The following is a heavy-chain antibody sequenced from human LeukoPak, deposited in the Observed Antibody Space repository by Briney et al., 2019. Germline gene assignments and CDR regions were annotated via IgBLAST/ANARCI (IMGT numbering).Heavy chain of an antibody. D-gene: IGHD4-17*01. J-gene: IGHJ4*02. Sequence: GGSLRLSCVASGFTVSANYMTWVRQAPGKGLEWVSVIYAGGKTYYAESVKGRFTISRNNSKNTLYLQMHSLRAEDTAVYYCARVGPSIYGDYVGFYFDYWGQGTLVTVSS. CDR3: ARVGPSIYGDYVGFYFDY. CDR1: GFTVSANY. V-gene: IGHV3-53*01. CDR2: IYAGGKT.